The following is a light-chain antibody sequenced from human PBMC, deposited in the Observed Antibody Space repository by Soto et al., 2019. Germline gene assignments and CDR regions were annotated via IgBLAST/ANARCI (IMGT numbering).Light chain of an antibody. CDR3: QQYHNLWT. CDR1: HYVYSN. Sequence: EIVMTQSPATLSESPGERATLCCTASHYVYSNVAWFQQRPGQAPRLLIYRASTRATGTPARFSGSGSGTEFTLTITSLQSEDFALYYCQQYHNLWTFGQGTEVEIK. CDR2: RAS. J-gene: IGKJ1*01. V-gene: IGKV3-15*01.